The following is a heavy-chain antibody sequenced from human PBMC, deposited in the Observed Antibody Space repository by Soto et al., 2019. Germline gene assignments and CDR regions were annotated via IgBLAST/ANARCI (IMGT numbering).Heavy chain of an antibody. CDR2: ISANNGNT. CDR1: GYTFTNYG. D-gene: IGHD5-12*01. J-gene: IGHJ4*02. CDR3: ARVQSGYDFAY. V-gene: IGHV1-18*01. Sequence: QVQLVQSGAEVKKPGASVKVSCKASGYTFTNYGINWVRQAPGQGLEWMGWISANNGNTHYAQKLQGRVTMTTDISTSTAYMELRSLRSDDTAVYYCARVQSGYDFAYWGQGTLVTVSS.